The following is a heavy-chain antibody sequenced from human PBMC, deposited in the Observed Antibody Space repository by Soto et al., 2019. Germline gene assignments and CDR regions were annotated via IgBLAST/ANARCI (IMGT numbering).Heavy chain of an antibody. CDR3: ARDRGYCSGGTCYSVLDY. V-gene: IGHV3-7*01. CDR1: GFTFSTYY. D-gene: IGHD2-15*01. CDR2: IKQDGSEK. J-gene: IGHJ4*02. Sequence: EVQLVESGGGLVQPGRSLRLSCAASGFTFSTYYMNWVRQAPGKGLEWVANIKQDGSEKYYVDSVKGRFTISRDNSKNSLYLQMNSLRDEDMAVYFCARDRGYCSGGTCYSVLDYWGQGTLVTVSS.